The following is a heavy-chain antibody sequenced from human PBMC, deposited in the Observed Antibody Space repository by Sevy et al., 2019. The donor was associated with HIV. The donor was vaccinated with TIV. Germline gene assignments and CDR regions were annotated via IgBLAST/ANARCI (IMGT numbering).Heavy chain of an antibody. CDR1: GFTFSSYA. D-gene: IGHD3-22*01. CDR3: ATERDSGFSDY. J-gene: IGHJ4*02. V-gene: IGHV3-30-3*01. CDR2: ISYDGSNK. Sequence: GGSLRLSCAASGFTFSSYAMHWVRQAPGKGLEWVAVISYDGSNKYYADSVKGRFTISRDNSKNTLYLQMNSLRAEDTAVYYCATERDSGFSDYWGQGTLVTVSS.